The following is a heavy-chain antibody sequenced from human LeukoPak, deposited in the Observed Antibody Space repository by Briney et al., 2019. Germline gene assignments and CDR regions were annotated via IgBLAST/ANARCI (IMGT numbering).Heavy chain of an antibody. CDR1: GGSFSGYY. J-gene: IGHJ6*03. D-gene: IGHD6-13*01. CDR3: ARRDSSSRGYYYYMDV. CDR2: INHSGST. V-gene: IGHV4-34*01. Sequence: SETLSLTCAVYGGSFSGYYWSWIRQPPGKGLEWIGGINHSGSTNYNPSLKSRVTISVGTSKNQFSLKLSSVTAADTAVYYCARRDSSSRGYYYYMDVWGKGTTVTVSS.